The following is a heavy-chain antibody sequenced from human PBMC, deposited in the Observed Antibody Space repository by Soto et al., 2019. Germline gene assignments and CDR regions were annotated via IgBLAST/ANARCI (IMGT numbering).Heavy chain of an antibody. CDR2: ISAYNGNT. V-gene: IGHV1-18*01. J-gene: IGHJ4*02. D-gene: IGHD3-22*01. CDR3: ARVRDYYDSSRYYVDY. Sequence: ASVKVSCKASGYTFTSYGISWVRQAPGQGLEWMGWISAYNGNTNYAQKLQGRVTMTTDTSTSTAYMELRSLRSDDTAVYYCARVRDYYDSSRYYVDYWGQGTLVTVSS. CDR1: GYTFTSYG.